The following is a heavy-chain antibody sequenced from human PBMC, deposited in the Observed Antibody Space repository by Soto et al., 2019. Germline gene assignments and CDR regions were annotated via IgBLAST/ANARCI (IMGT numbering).Heavy chain of an antibody. CDR1: GFTFSDFY. CDR3: ARGGSGWTRGGWLGP. CDR2: IGDSGSTI. J-gene: IGHJ5*02. V-gene: IGHV3-11*01. D-gene: IGHD6-19*01. Sequence: VQLVQSGGGLVTPGESLTLSCKASGFTFSDFYMIWVRQAPGRGLEWLSYIGDSGSTIYYADSVGARFVTFRDTAAHSVYLQMNGLTEGDTAFYYCARGGSGWTRGGWLGPWGQGSLVTVSS.